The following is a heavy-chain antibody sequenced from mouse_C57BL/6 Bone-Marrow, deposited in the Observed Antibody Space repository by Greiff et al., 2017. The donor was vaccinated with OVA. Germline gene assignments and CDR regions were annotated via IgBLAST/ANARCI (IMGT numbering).Heavy chain of an antibody. CDR2: FYPGSGSI. J-gene: IGHJ2*01. CDR1: GYTFTEYT. D-gene: IGHD1-1*01. CDR3: ARHGEPRFTTVVEYYFDY. V-gene: IGHV1-62-2*01. Sequence: QVQLQQSGAELVKPGASVKLSCKASGYTFTEYTIHWVKQRSGQGLEWIGWFYPGSGSIKYNEKFKDKATLTADKSSSTVYMELSRLTSEDSAVYFCARHGEPRFTTVVEYYFDYWGQGTTLTVSS.